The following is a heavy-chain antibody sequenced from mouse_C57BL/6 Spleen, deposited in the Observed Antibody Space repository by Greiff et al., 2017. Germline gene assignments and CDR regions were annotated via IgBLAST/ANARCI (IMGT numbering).Heavy chain of an antibody. CDR3: ARHAVLRYFDC. CDR2: ISGGGGNT. J-gene: IGHJ2*01. Sequence: EVQRVESGGGLVKPGGSLKLSCAASGFTFSSYTMSWVRQTPEKRLEWVATISGGGGNTYYPDSVTGRFPISRDNAKNTLYLQMSSLRSEDTALYYCARHAVLRYFDCWGQGTTLTVSS. CDR1: GFTFSSYT. D-gene: IGHD1-1*01. V-gene: IGHV5-9*01.